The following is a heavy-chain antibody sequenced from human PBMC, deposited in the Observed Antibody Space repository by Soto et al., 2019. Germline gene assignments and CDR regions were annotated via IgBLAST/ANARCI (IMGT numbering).Heavy chain of an antibody. J-gene: IGHJ3*02. D-gene: IGHD3-9*01. Sequence: QITLKESGPTLVKPTQTLTLTCTFSGFSFSTSGVGVGWIRQPPEKALEWLALIYWADDSRYSPSLKRRLTITKDPSKHQVVLTMTNMDPVDTATYYCADARRRYDAFGIWGQGKMVTVSS. V-gene: IGHV2-5*02. CDR1: GFSFSTSGVG. CDR3: ADARRRYDAFGI. CDR2: IYWADDS.